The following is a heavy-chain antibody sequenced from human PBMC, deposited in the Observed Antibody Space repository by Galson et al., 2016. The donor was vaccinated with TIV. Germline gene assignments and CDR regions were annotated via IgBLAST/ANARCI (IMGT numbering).Heavy chain of an antibody. Sequence: SLRLSCAASGFTFSSYAMTWVRQAPGKGLEWVTAISGGGGNIYYADSVKGRFTISRDNSKNTLYMQMNSLRAEDTAVYYCVKVPSRGFTYYYAMDVWGQGTTVTVSS. D-gene: IGHD3-22*01. CDR1: GFTFSSYA. J-gene: IGHJ6*02. CDR2: ISGGGGNI. V-gene: IGHV3-23*01. CDR3: VKVPSRGFTYYYAMDV.